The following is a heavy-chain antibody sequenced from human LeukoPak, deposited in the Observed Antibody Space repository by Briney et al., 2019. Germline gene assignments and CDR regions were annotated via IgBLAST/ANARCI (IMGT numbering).Heavy chain of an antibody. CDR2: IWYDGSNK. Sequence: GGSLRLSCAASGFTFSSYGMHWVRQAPGKGLEWVAVIWYDGSNKYYADSVKGRFTISRDNSKNTLYLQMNSLRAEDTAVYYCAREVSPYCGGDCYSPPPIDYWGQGTLVTVSS. D-gene: IGHD2-21*02. J-gene: IGHJ4*02. CDR1: GFTFSSYG. V-gene: IGHV3-33*01. CDR3: AREVSPYCGGDCYSPPPIDY.